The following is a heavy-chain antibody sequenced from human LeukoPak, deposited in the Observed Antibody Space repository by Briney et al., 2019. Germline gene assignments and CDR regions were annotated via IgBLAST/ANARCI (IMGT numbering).Heavy chain of an antibody. CDR2: IGESGSST. V-gene: IGHV3-23*01. CDR3: AKGSHSFDY. Sequence: GGSLRLSCAASGFTFSSSAMSWVRQVPGKGLEWVSCIGESGSSTYYADSVKGRFTISRDNSKNTLYLQMNSLRAEDTALYYCAKGSHSFDYWGQGTLVTVSS. J-gene: IGHJ4*02. CDR1: GFTFSSSA.